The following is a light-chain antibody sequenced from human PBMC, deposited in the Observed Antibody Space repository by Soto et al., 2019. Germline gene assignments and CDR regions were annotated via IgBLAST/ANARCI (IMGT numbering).Light chain of an antibody. Sequence: EIVLTQSPGTLSLSPGERATLSCRASQSVSSSYLAWYQQKSGQAPRLLIYGASSRSTGIPDRFSGSGSGTDFTLTITRLDPEDFAVYYCQQYGSTPPTFGRGTKVDIK. V-gene: IGKV3-20*01. J-gene: IGKJ1*01. CDR1: QSVSSSY. CDR3: QQYGSTPPT. CDR2: GAS.